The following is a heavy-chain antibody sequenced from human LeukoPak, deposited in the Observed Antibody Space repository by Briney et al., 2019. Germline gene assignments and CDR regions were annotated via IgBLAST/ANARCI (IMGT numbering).Heavy chain of an antibody. CDR1: GFTFSSYA. J-gene: IGHJ1*01. V-gene: IGHV3-23*01. D-gene: IGHD6-13*01. Sequence: GGSLRLSCAASGFTFSSYAMSWVRQAPGKGLEWVSAISGSGGNTYYADSVRGRFTISRDNSQNTLYLQMNSLRAEDTAVYYCAKGSGTTVPPEYFQHWGQGTLVTVSS. CDR2: ISGSGGNT. CDR3: AKGSGTTVPPEYFQH.